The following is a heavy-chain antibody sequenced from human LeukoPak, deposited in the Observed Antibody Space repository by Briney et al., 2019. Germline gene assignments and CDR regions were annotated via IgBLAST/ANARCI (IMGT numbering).Heavy chain of an antibody. CDR1: GGSFSGYY. CDR3: ARLGSTISFGVVIPSGGYYMDV. J-gene: IGHJ6*03. D-gene: IGHD3-3*01. Sequence: SETLSLTCAVYGGSFSGYYWSWIRQPPGKGLEWIGEINHSGSTNYNPSLKSRVTISVDTSKNQFSLKLSSVTAADTAVYYCARLGSTISFGVVIPSGGYYMDVWGKGTAVTVSS. CDR2: INHSGST. V-gene: IGHV4-34*01.